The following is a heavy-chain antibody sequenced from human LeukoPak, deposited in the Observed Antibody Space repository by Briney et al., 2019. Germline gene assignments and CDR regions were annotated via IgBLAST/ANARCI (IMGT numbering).Heavy chain of an antibody. CDR2: ISYDGSNK. D-gene: IGHD2-2*01. Sequence: GRSLRLSCAASGFTFSSYAMHWVRQAPGKGLEWVAVISYDGSNKYYADSVKGRFTISRDNAKNSLYLQMNSLRAEDTAVYYCARDLERDVPAAIVYWGQGTLVTVSS. CDR1: GFTFSSYA. V-gene: IGHV3-30-3*01. J-gene: IGHJ4*02. CDR3: ARDLERDVPAAIVY.